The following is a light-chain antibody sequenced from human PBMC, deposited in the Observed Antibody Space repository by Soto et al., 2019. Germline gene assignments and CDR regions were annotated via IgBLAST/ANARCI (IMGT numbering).Light chain of an antibody. CDR2: SNN. J-gene: IGLJ1*01. V-gene: IGLV1-44*01. CDR3: EAWDDSLSGFYV. Sequence: QSVLTQPPSASGTPGQRVTISCSGSSSNIGSNTVNWYQQLPGTAPKLLIYSNNQRPSGVPDRFSGSKSGTSASLAISGLQSEDEADYYCEAWDDSLSGFYVFGTGTKVTVL. CDR1: SSNIGSNT.